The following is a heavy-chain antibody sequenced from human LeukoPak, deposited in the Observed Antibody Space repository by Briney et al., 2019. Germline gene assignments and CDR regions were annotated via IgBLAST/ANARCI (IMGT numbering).Heavy chain of an antibody. J-gene: IGHJ4*02. CDR1: GYTFTSYG. Sequence: ASVKVSCKASGYTFTSYGISWVRQAPGQGLEWMGGIIPIFGTANYAQKFQGRVTITADESTSTAYMELSSLRSEDTAVYYCASLDIVVVPAGGTTGITGTTLDYWGQGTLVTVSS. D-gene: IGHD2-2*01. CDR2: IIPIFGTA. V-gene: IGHV1-69*13. CDR3: ASLDIVVVPAGGTTGITGTTLDY.